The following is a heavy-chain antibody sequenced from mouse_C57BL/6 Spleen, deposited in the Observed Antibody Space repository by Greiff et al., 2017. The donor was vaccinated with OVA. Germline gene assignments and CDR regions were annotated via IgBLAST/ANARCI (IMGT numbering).Heavy chain of an antibody. Sequence: EVKLQESGPGLVKPSQSLSLTCSVTGYSITSGYYWNWIRQFPGNKLEWMGYISYDGSNNYNPSLKNRISITRDTSKNQFFLKLNSVTTEDTATYYCARGVLRQYFDVWGTGTTVTVSS. J-gene: IGHJ1*03. CDR1: GYSITSGYY. CDR3: ARGVLRQYFDV. CDR2: ISYDGSN. D-gene: IGHD2-4*01. V-gene: IGHV3-6*01.